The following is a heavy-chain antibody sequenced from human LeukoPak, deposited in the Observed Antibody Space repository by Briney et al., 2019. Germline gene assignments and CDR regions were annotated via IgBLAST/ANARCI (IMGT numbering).Heavy chain of an antibody. CDR2: IKSKTDGGTT. V-gene: IGHV3-15*01. CDR1: GFTFRSYA. J-gene: IGHJ6*02. CDR3: TTVAIVVPAAMRPRDYYYYYGMGV. Sequence: PGGSLRLSCAASGFTFRSYAMSWVRQAPGKGLEWVGRIKSKTDGGTTDYAAPVKGRFTISRDDSKNTLYLQMNSLKTEDTAVYYCTTVAIVVPAAMRPRDYYYYYGMGVWGQGTTVTVSS. D-gene: IGHD2-2*01.